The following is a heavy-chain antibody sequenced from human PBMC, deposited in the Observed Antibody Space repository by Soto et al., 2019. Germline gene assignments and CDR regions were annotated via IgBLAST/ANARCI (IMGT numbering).Heavy chain of an antibody. D-gene: IGHD5-18*01. CDR3: ARARGYSYGWYYHYGMDV. J-gene: IGHJ6*02. Sequence: PSETLSLTGTVSGGSISSYYWSWIHPHPGKGLQWIWSIYYSGSTNYNPPLKSRVPISVDTSNNQLSLKLRSVTAADTAVYYCARARGYSYGWYYHYGMDVWGQGTTVTVSS. CDR1: GGSISSYY. V-gene: IGHV4-59*01. CDR2: IYYSGST.